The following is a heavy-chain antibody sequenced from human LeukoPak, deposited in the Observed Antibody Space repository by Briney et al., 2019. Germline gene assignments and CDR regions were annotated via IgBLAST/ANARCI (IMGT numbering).Heavy chain of an antibody. CDR2: INPNSGGT. Sequence: ASVKVSCKASGYTFTGYYMHWVRQAPGQGFEWMGWINPNSGGTNYAQKFQGRVTMTRDTSISTAYMELSRLRSDDTAVYYCARALGLVRGAPGYWGQGTLVTVSS. D-gene: IGHD3-10*01. CDR1: GYTFTGYY. V-gene: IGHV1-2*02. J-gene: IGHJ4*02. CDR3: ARALGLVRGAPGY.